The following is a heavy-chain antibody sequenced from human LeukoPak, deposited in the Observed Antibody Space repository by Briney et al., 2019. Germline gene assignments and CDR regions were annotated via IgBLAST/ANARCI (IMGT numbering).Heavy chain of an antibody. CDR2: MRLPGSVT. D-gene: IGHD2-15*01. CDR3: AKAEYCSGGSCYYFDY. V-gene: IGHV3-7*03. Sequence: GGSLRLSCAASASTFSRSYMGWVRQAPGKGLEWVALMRLPGSVTYYVESVKGRFTISRDNTKNLPYLHMNNLRAEDTAVYYCAKAEYCSGGSCYYFDYWGQGTLVTVSS. J-gene: IGHJ4*02. CDR1: ASTFSRSY.